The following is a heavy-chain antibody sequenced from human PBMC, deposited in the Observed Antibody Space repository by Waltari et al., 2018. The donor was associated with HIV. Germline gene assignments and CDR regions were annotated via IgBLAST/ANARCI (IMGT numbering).Heavy chain of an antibody. D-gene: IGHD1-26*01. Sequence: EVQLLESGGGLVQPGGSLRLSCATSGFIFSNYAMSWVRPDPGKGLEWVSTMRRMGDTTYYADSWKGRVTPTRANSKDTLYLQMNSLRAENTAVYYCAKESMGAIDVEDYFDFWGQGTLVTVSS. CDR1: GFIFSNYA. J-gene: IGHJ4*02. CDR2: MRRMGDTT. CDR3: AKESMGAIDVEDYFDF. V-gene: IGHV3-23*01.